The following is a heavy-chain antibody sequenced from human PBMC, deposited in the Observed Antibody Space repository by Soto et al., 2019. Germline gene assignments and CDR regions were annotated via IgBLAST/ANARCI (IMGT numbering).Heavy chain of an antibody. V-gene: IGHV3-23*01. D-gene: IGHD3-10*01. J-gene: IGHJ4*02. Sequence: GGSLRLSCAASGFTFSSYAMSWVRQAPGKGLEWVSAISGSGGSTYYADSVKGRFTISRDNSKNTLYLQMNSLRAEDTAVYYCAKVLLRGSGSLRDEVYYFDYWGQGTLVTVSS. CDR3: AKVLLRGSGSLRDEVYYFDY. CDR2: ISGSGGST. CDR1: GFTFSSYA.